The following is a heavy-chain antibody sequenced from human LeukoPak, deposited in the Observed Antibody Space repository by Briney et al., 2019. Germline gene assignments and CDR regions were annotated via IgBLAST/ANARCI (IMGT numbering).Heavy chain of an antibody. D-gene: IGHD3-10*01. Sequence: SETLSLTCTVSGASINSHYWSWIRQPPGKGLEWIGHIYYNGSPNYNPSLKSRVTISVDTSKNQFYLKLTSVTAADTAVYYCAREAYYYGSGRHGMDVWGQGTTVTVSS. CDR1: GASINSHY. J-gene: IGHJ6*02. V-gene: IGHV4-59*11. CDR2: IYYNGSP. CDR3: AREAYYYGSGRHGMDV.